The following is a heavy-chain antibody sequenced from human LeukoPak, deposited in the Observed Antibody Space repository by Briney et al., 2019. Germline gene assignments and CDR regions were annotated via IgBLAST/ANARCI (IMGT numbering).Heavy chain of an antibody. CDR2: IHYSGST. J-gene: IGHJ5*02. D-gene: IGHD2-2*01. Sequence: PSETLSLTCTVSGGSMSSQFWTWLRRPPGKGLEWIGYIHYSGSTNYNGSLKSRVSISVGTSKNEFSLKLSSVTAADPAVYYCARDFLECSRASCLNWFDPWGQGTLVTVSS. CDR3: ARDFLECSRASCLNWFDP. CDR1: GGSMSSQF. V-gene: IGHV4-59*11.